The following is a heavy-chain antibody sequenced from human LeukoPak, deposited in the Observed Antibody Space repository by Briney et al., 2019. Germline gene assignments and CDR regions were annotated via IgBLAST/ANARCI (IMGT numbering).Heavy chain of an antibody. CDR2: IKQDGREK. V-gene: IGHV3-7*01. CDR3: ARDSAYGGFSTD. D-gene: IGHD4-23*01. Sequence: GGSLRLPCAASGFTFSIYEMSWVRQAPGKGLEWVANIKQDGREKYYVDSVRGRFTISRDNAKKSLYLQMNSLRAEDTAVYYCARDSAYGGFSTDWGQGTLVTVSS. CDR1: GFTFSIYE. J-gene: IGHJ4*02.